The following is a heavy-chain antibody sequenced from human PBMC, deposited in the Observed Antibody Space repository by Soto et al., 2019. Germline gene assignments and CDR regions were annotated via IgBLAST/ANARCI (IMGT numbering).Heavy chain of an antibody. D-gene: IGHD1-7*01. CDR2: IDHSGSS. CDR1: GGSISSSNW. CDR3: ASDVTGTTLPY. J-gene: IGHJ4*02. V-gene: IGHV4-4*02. Sequence: QVQLQESGPGLVKPSGTLSLTCAVSGGSISSSNWWSWVRQPPGKGLEWIGEIDHSGSSNYNPSPKTPVTLSVDTSKTQFSLKLSSVTAADTAVCYCASDVTGTTLPYWGQGTLVTVSS.